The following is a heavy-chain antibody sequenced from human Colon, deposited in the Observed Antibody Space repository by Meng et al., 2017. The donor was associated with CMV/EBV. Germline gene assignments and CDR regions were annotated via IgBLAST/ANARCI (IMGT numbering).Heavy chain of an antibody. Sequence: GESLKISCAASGFTFSSYGMHWVRQAPGKGLEWVAFLHHAGSTIYYAESLKGRFTISRDISKNILYLQMNDLRVEDTAVYYCVKAAGVFDYWGQGALVTVSS. CDR1: GFTFSSYG. D-gene: IGHD6-19*01. J-gene: IGHJ4*02. CDR2: LHHAGSTI. V-gene: IGHV3-30*02. CDR3: VKAAGVFDY.